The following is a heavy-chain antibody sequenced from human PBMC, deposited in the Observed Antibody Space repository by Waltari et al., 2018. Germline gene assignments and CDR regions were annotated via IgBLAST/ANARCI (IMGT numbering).Heavy chain of an antibody. CDR2: INRDGSST. CDR1: GFPFSSYW. D-gene: IGHD6-13*01. J-gene: IGHJ4*02. V-gene: IGHV3-74*01. Sequence: EVQLVESGGGLVQPGGSLRLSCAASGFPFSSYWMHWVRQAPGKGLVWVSRINRDGSSTSYADSVKGRFTISRDNAKNTLYLQMNSLRAEDTAVYYCAREEGIAAAGTVHWGQGTLVTVSS. CDR3: AREEGIAAAGTVH.